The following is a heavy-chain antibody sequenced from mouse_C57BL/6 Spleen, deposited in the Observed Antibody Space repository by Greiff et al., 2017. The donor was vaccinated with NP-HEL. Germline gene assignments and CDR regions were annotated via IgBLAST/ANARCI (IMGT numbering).Heavy chain of an antibody. J-gene: IGHJ3*01. D-gene: IGHD2-4*01. Sequence: QVQLQQPGAELVKPGASVKMSCKASGYTFTSYWITWVKQRPGQGLEWIGDIYPGSGSTNYNEKFKSKATLTVDTSSSTAYMQLSSLTSEDSAVYYCAREGYYDYDLTYWGQGTLVTVSA. CDR1: GYTFTSYW. CDR3: AREGYYDYDLTY. V-gene: IGHV1-55*01. CDR2: IYPGSGST.